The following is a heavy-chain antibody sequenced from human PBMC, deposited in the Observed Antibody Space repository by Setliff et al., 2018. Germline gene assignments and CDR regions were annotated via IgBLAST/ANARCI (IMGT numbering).Heavy chain of an antibody. D-gene: IGHD3-22*01. Sequence: PGGSLRLSCAASGFTFSSFAMSWVRQGPGKGLEWVSGISGSGGNTYYADSVKGRFTISRDNSKNTLYLQLNSLRAEDTAIYYCAGGYPSNFDYWGQGTLVTVSS. V-gene: IGHV3-23*01. CDR1: GFTFSSFA. J-gene: IGHJ4*02. CDR3: AGGYPSNFDY. CDR2: ISGSGGNT.